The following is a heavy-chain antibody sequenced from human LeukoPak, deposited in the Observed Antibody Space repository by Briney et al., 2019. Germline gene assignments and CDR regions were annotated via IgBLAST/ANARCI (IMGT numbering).Heavy chain of an antibody. CDR2: MNPNSGNT. J-gene: IGHJ5*02. D-gene: IGHD3-3*01. CDR1: GYTFTGYY. V-gene: IGHV1-8*02. Sequence: ASVKVSCKASGYTFTGYYMHWVRQAPGQGLEWMGWMNPNSGNTGYAQKFQGRVTITRNTSISTAYMELSSLRSEDTAVYYCARLLRQGPLSNWFDPWGQGTLVTVSS. CDR3: ARLLRQGPLSNWFDP.